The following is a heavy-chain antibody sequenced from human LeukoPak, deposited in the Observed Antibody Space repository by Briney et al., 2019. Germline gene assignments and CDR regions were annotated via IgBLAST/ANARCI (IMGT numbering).Heavy chain of an antibody. CDR3: ARNHDYGGVDYFDY. CDR1: GFTFSSYG. V-gene: IGHV3-33*01. D-gene: IGHD4-17*01. CDR2: IWYDGSNK. Sequence: GGSPRLSCAASGFTFSSYGMHWVRQAPGKGQEWVAVIWYDGSNKYYADSGQCRFTISRDNSKNTLYLQMNSLRSEDTAVYYCARNHDYGGVDYFDYWGQGTLVTVSS. J-gene: IGHJ4*02.